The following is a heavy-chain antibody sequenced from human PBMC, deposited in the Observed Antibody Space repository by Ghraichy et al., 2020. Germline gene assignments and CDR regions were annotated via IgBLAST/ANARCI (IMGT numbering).Heavy chain of an antibody. CDR3: ARRGIAVAKFDP. D-gene: IGHD6-19*01. CDR1: GGSISSSSYY. V-gene: IGHV4-39*01. CDR2: IYYSGST. J-gene: IGHJ5*02. Sequence: SETLSLTCTVSGGSISSSSYYWGWIRQPPGKGLEWIGSIYYSGSTYYNPSLKSRVTISVDTSKNQFSLKLSSVTAADTAVYYCARRGIAVAKFDPWGQGTLVTVSS.